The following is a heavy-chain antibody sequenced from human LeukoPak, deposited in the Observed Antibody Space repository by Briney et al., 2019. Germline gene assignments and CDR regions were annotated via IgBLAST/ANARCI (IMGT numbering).Heavy chain of an antibody. CDR3: ARATYYYGSGSYFKDFYYYYGMDV. V-gene: IGHV3-21*01. CDR1: GLTFSSYS. J-gene: IGHJ6*02. Sequence: PGGSLRLSCAASGLTFSSYSMNWVRQAPGKGLEWVSSISSSSSYIYYADSVKGRFTISRDNAKNSLYLQMNSLRAEDTAVYYCARATYYYGSGSYFKDFYYYYGMDVWGQGTTVTVSS. D-gene: IGHD3-10*01. CDR2: ISSSSSYI.